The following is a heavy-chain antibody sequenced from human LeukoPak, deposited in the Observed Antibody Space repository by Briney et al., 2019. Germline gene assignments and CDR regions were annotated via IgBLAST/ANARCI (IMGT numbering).Heavy chain of an antibody. CDR2: IYPGDSDT. D-gene: IGHD5-18*01. Sequence: GESLKISCKGSGYTFSSYWIGWVRQMPGKGLEWMGIIYPGDSDTRYSPSLQGQVTISADKSITTAYLQWSGLKASDTAMYFCAGSGYIYGYRYFDYWGQGTLVTVSS. V-gene: IGHV5-51*01. CDR1: GYTFSSYW. J-gene: IGHJ4*02. CDR3: AGSGYIYGYRYFDY.